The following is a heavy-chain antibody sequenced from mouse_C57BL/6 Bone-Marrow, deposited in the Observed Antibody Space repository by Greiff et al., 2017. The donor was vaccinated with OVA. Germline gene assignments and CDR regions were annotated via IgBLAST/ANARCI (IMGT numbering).Heavy chain of an antibody. D-gene: IGHD1-1*01. CDR3: ARGGTVVARYYAMDY. CDR1: GFTFSSYA. Sequence: EVQLQESGGGLVKPGGSLKLSCAASGFTFSSYAMSWVRQTPEKRLEWVATISDGGSYTYYPDNVKGRFTISRDNAKNNLYLQMSHLKSEDTAMYYCARGGTVVARYYAMDYWGQGTSVTVSS. J-gene: IGHJ4*01. CDR2: ISDGGSYT. V-gene: IGHV5-4*01.